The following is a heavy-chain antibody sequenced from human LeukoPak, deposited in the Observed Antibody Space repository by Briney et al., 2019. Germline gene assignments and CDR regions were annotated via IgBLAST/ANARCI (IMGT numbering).Heavy chain of an antibody. CDR1: GYRFTTYW. CDR3: ARLSGYSSSSSFDY. V-gene: IGHV5-51*01. D-gene: IGHD6-6*01. J-gene: IGHJ4*02. CDR2: IYPGDSDT. Sequence: ESLKISCKGSGYRFTTYWIGWVRQMPGKGLEWMGIIYPGDSDTRYSPSFQGQVTISADKSISTAYLQWSSLKASDTAMYYCARLSGYSSSSSFDYWGQGTLATVSS.